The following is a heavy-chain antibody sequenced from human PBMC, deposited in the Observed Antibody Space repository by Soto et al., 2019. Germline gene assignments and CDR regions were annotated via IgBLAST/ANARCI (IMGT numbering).Heavy chain of an antibody. D-gene: IGHD3-10*01. CDR1: GGSISSSNW. Sequence: PSETLSLTCAVSGGSISSSNWWSWVRQPPGKGLEWIGEINHSGSTNYNPSLKSRVTISVDKSKNQFSLKLSSVTAADAAVYYCARGPIYYGSWVWGQGIPVTVS. J-gene: IGHJ4*02. CDR3: ARGPIYYGSWV. CDR2: INHSGST. V-gene: IGHV4-4*02.